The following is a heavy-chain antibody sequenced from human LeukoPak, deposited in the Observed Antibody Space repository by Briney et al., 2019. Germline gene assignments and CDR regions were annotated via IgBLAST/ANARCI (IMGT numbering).Heavy chain of an antibody. CDR2: ISSSSSTI. V-gene: IGHV3-48*01. Sequence: PGGSLRLSCVASGFTFNRCWMNWVRQAPGKGLEWVSYISSSSSTIYYADSVKGRFTISRDNAKNSLYLQMNSLRAEDTAVYYCARGSTYYDSSGQVPFDYWGQGTLVTVSS. CDR3: ARGSTYYDSSGQVPFDY. CDR1: GFTFNRCW. D-gene: IGHD3-22*01. J-gene: IGHJ4*02.